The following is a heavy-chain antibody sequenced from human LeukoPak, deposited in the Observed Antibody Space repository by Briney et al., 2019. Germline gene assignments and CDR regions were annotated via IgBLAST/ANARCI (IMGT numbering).Heavy chain of an antibody. CDR3: ARDQIVVVPAAIDY. V-gene: IGHV3-33*01. Sequence: GGSLRLSRAASGFTFSSYGMHWVRQAPGKGLEWVAVKWYDGSNKYYAESVKDRFTIARDNSKNTLYLQMSSLGAEDTAVYYFARDQIVVVPAAIDYWGQGTRVTVSS. CDR1: GFTFSSYG. D-gene: IGHD2-2*01. CDR2: KWYDGSNK. J-gene: IGHJ4*02.